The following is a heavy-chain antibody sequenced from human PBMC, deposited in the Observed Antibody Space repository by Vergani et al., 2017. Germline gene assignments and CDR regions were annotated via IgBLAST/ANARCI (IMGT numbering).Heavy chain of an antibody. J-gene: IGHJ3*01. Sequence: EKQLVQSGSETKKPGESLRISCKGSGYSFSNFWIGWVRQRPGRGLEWMGIIYPGDSEVKSNPTFRGQVIFSVDTSVNTAYLQWRSLQASDTATYFCASGGHGSENGGALQLWGQGTNITVSS. CDR3: ASGGHGSENGGALQL. V-gene: IGHV5-51*01. D-gene: IGHD3-10*01. CDR1: GYSFSNFW. CDR2: IYPGDSEV.